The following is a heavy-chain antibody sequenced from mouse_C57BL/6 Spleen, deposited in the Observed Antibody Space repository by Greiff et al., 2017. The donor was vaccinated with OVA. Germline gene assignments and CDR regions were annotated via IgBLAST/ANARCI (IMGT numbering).Heavy chain of an antibody. CDR1: GYTFTSYW. J-gene: IGHJ4*01. D-gene: IGHD4-1*02. CDR3: AVNWDPYYAMDY. CDR2: IHPSDSDT. Sequence: QVQLKESGAELVKPGASVKVSCKASGYTFTSYWMHWVKQRPGQGLEWIGRIHPSDSDTNYNQKFKGKATLTVDKSSSTAYMQLSSLTSEDSAVYYCAVNWDPYYAMDYWGQGTSVTVSS. V-gene: IGHV1-74*01.